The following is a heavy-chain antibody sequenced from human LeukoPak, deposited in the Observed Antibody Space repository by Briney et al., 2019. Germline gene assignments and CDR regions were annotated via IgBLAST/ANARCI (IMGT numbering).Heavy chain of an antibody. Sequence: GGSLRLSCAASGFTFDDYAMHWVRQAPGKGLEWVAVISYDGNNKYYADSVKGRFTISRDSSKNTLYLQMNSLRAEDTAVYYCAKDLDYDSSGLDYWGRGTLVTVSS. J-gene: IGHJ4*02. CDR2: ISYDGNNK. V-gene: IGHV3-30*18. CDR3: AKDLDYDSSGLDY. CDR1: GFTFDDYA. D-gene: IGHD3-22*01.